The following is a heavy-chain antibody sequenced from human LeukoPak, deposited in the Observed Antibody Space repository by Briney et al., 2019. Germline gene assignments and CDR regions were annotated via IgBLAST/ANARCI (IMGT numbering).Heavy chain of an antibody. CDR2: ISKDGSTT. Sequence: PGGSLRLSCAASGFTFNKYWMHWVRQAPAKGLVWVTRISKDGSTTNYADSVKGRLHIPRANPKNTLHLQMNGLTAEDSALYYCARGASSGYRIDYWGQGTLVTVSS. J-gene: IGHJ4*02. CDR3: ARGASSGYRIDY. CDR1: GFTFNKYW. D-gene: IGHD5-18*01. V-gene: IGHV3-74*01.